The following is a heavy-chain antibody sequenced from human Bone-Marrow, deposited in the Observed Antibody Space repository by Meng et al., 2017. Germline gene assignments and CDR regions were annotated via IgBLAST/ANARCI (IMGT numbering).Heavy chain of an antibody. CDR2: IKQDGSEK. J-gene: IGHJ6*02. D-gene: IGHD5-18*01. V-gene: IGHV3-7*01. Sequence: GESLKISCAASGFTLSFYEMNWVRQAPGKGLEWVANIKQDGSEKYYVDSVKGRFTISRDNAKNSLYLQMNSLRAEDTAVYYCARAASSYGAGHYGMDVWGQGTTVTVSS. CDR3: ARAASSYGAGHYGMDV. CDR1: GFTLSFYE.